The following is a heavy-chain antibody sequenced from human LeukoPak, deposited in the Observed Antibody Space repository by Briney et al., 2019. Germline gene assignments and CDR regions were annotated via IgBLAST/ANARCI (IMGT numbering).Heavy chain of an antibody. D-gene: IGHD1-1*01. J-gene: IGHJ4*02. CDR1: GGSISTYY. V-gene: IGHV4-59*01. Sequence: SETLSLTCSVSGGSISTYYWSWIRQPPGKGLEWIGYIFYSGSTNYNPSLKSQVTISVDTSKNQFSLNLSSVTAADTAVYYCATSTLRFATNFDYWGQGTLVTVSS. CDR3: ATSTLRFATNFDY. CDR2: IFYSGST.